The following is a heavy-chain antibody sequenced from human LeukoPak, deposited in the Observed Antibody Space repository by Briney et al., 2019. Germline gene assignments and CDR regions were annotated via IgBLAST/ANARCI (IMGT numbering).Heavy chain of an antibody. CDR1: GYTFTGYY. Sequence: ASVKVSCKASGYTFTGYYMYWVRQAPGQGLEWMGWIIPNSGGTKYAQKFQGRVNMTRDTSINTAYMELSRLTSDDTAVYYCVRAQGWERPLDYWGQGTLVTVSS. CDR2: IIPNSGGT. CDR3: VRAQGWERPLDY. J-gene: IGHJ4*02. D-gene: IGHD1-1*01. V-gene: IGHV1-2*02.